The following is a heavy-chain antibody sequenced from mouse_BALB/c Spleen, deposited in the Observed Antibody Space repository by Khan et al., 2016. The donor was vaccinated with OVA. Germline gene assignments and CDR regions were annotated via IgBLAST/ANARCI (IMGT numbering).Heavy chain of an antibody. V-gene: IGHV14-3*02. CDR3: TRIDE. CDR1: GFNIKDTD. J-gene: IGHJ2*01. CDR2: INPANGNT. Sequence: VRLQQSGAELVKPGASVKLSCTASGFNIKDTDMHWVKQRPEQGLEWIGWINPANGNTKYDPKFQGKATITADTSSNTAYMQLSSLTSEDTAVEFWTRIDEWGQGTTLTVSA.